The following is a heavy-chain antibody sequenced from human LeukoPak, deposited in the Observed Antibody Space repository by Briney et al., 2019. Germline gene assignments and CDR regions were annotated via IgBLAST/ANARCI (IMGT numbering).Heavy chain of an antibody. D-gene: IGHD6-6*01. Sequence: GRSLRLSCAASGFTFSSYAMSWVRQAPGKGLGWVSVISGSGGSTYYADSVKGRFTISRDNSKNTLYLQMNSLRAEDTAVYYCAKDGPQLRGYWGQGTLVTVSS. CDR1: GFTFSSYA. CDR2: ISGSGGST. J-gene: IGHJ4*02. CDR3: AKDGPQLRGY. V-gene: IGHV3-23*01.